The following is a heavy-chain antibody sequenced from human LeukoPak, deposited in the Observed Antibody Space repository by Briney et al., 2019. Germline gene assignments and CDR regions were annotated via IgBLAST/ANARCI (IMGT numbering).Heavy chain of an antibody. CDR1: GGSISSGGYY. CDR2: IYHSGST. Sequence: SSQTLSLTCTVSGGSISSGGYYWSWIRQPPGKGLEWIGYIYHSGSTYYNPSLKSRVTISVDRSKNQFSLKLSSVTAADTAVYYCARSFMIVVYFDYWGQGTLVTVSS. D-gene: IGHD3-22*01. V-gene: IGHV4-30-2*01. CDR3: ARSFMIVVYFDY. J-gene: IGHJ4*02.